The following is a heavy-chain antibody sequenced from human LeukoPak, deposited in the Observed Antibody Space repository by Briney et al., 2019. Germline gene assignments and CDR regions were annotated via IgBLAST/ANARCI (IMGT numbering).Heavy chain of an antibody. CDR1: GYTFTSYG. Sequence: ASVKVSCKASGYTFTSYGISWVRQAPGQGLEWMGWISAYNGNTNYAQKLQGRVTMTTDTSTSTAYMELRSLRSDDTAVYYCARVRRDVDTAMTHGYWGQGTLVTVSS. CDR2: ISAYNGNT. V-gene: IGHV1-18*01. CDR3: ARVRRDVDTAMTHGY. D-gene: IGHD5-18*01. J-gene: IGHJ4*02.